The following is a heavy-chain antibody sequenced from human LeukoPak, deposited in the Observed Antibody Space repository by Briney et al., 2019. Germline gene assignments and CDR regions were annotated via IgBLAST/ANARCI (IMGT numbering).Heavy chain of an antibody. Sequence: ASVKVSCKASGYTFTSYYMHWVRQAPGQGLEWMGIINPSGGSTSYAQKFQGRVTMTRDTSTSTVYTELSSLRSEDTAVYYCARDSYYDSSGYKYFQHWGQGTLVTVSS. V-gene: IGHV1-46*01. D-gene: IGHD3-22*01. CDR1: GYTFTSYY. CDR3: ARDSYYDSSGYKYFQH. J-gene: IGHJ1*01. CDR2: INPSGGST.